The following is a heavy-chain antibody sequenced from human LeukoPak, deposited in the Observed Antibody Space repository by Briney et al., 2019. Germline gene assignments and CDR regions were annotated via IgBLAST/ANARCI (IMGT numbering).Heavy chain of an antibody. CDR3: ARFSRRSYSSWSVRGLVFDD. V-gene: IGHV4-34*01. CDR1: GGSFRGYY. Sequence: SEPLSLTCAVYGGSFRGYYGSWIRQPPGKGLEWIGEINHRGSTNYNPSLKSRVTISVDTSKNQFSLKLSSVTAADTAVYYCARFSRRSYSSWSVRGLVFDDWGQGTLVTVSS. CDR2: INHRGST. J-gene: IGHJ4*02. D-gene: IGHD6-6*01.